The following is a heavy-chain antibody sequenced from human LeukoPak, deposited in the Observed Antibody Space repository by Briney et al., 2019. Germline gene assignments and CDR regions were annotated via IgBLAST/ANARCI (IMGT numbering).Heavy chain of an antibody. V-gene: IGHV4-4*02. CDR3: ARDGRAGSLFAY. J-gene: IGHJ4*02. CDR1: GGSISSSNW. D-gene: IGHD6-19*01. Sequence: SETLSLTCSVSGGSISSSNWWSWVRQPPGKGLEWIGEIYHSGSTNYNPSLKSRVTISVDKSKNQFSLKLSSVTAADTAIYYCARDGRAGSLFAYWGQGTLVTVSS. CDR2: IYHSGST.